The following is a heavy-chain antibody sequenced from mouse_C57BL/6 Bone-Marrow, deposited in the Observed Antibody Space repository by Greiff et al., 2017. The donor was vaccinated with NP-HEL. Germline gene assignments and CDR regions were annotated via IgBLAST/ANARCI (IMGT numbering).Heavy chain of an antibody. CDR1: GYTFTSYW. CDR3: ARWDGSSYVGYFVV. D-gene: IGHD1-1*01. V-gene: IGHV1-59*01. Sequence: VQLQQPGAELVRPGTSVKLSCTASGYTFTSYWMHWVKQRPGQGLEWIGVIDPSDSYTNYNQKFKGKATLTVDTSSSTAYMQLSSLTSEDSAVYYCARWDGSSYVGYFVVWGTGITVTVAS. CDR2: IDPSDSYT. J-gene: IGHJ1*03.